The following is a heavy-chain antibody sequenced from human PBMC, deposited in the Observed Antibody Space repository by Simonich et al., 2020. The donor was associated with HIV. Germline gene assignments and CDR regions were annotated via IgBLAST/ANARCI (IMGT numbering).Heavy chain of an antibody. CDR1: GFTFSNCA. V-gene: IGHV3-23*01. Sequence: GGGLVQPGGSLRLSCTASGFTFSNCAMSWVRQAPGKGLECDSAISGSGGSTYYTDSVKGRFTISRDNSKITLYLQMNSLRAEDTAIYYCAKALSSSSYYFDYWGQGTLVTVSS. CDR3: AKALSSSSYYFDY. J-gene: IGHJ4*02. D-gene: IGHD6-6*01. CDR2: ISGSGGST.